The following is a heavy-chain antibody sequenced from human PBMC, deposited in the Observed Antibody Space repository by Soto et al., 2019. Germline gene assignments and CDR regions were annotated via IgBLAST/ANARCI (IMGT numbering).Heavy chain of an antibody. CDR2: IIPIFGTA. Sequence: SVRISYKTSGGAFRSYSISWVRQAPGQGVEWMGGIIPIFGTANYAQKFQGRVTITADESTSTAYMELSSLRSEDTAVYYCARVPYSSSWYVFGPLDPWGQGTLVTVSS. CDR3: ARVPYSSSWYVFGPLDP. CDR1: GGAFRSYS. V-gene: IGHV1-69*13. J-gene: IGHJ5*02. D-gene: IGHD6-13*01.